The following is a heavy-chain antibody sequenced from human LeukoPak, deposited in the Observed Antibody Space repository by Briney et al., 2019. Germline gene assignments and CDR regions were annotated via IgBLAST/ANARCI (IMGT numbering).Heavy chain of an antibody. CDR3: AKGLLWFGSSA. CDR1: GFTFSSYG. CDR2: ISYDGSNK. Sequence: GRSLRLSCAASGFTFSSYGMHWVRQAPGKGLEWVAVISYDGSNKYYADSVKGRFTISRDNSKNTLYLQMNSLRAEDTAVYYCAKGLLWFGSSAWGQGTTVTASS. V-gene: IGHV3-30*18. J-gene: IGHJ6*02. D-gene: IGHD3-10*01.